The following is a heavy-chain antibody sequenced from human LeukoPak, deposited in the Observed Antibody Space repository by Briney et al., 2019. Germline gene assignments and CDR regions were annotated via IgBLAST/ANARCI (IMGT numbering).Heavy chain of an antibody. J-gene: IGHJ4*02. CDR2: INPNSGGT. V-gene: IGHV1-2*06. D-gene: IGHD3-22*01. Sequence: SVKVSCKASGYTFTGYYMHWVRQAPGQGLEWMGRINPNSGGTKYAQKFQGRVTMTRDTSISTAYMELSRLRSDDTAVYYCAKSKVDSSGYYCPFDYWGQGTLVTVSS. CDR1: GYTFTGYY. CDR3: AKSKVDSSGYYCPFDY.